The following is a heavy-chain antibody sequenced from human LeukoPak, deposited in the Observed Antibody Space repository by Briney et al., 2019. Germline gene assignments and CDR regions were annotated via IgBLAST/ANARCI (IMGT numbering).Heavy chain of an antibody. Sequence: RSGGSLRLSCAASGFTFDDYAMNWARQVPGKGLEWVSGINWNGGSTGYADSVKGRFTISRDNAKNSLYLQMNSLRAEDTALYYCVRAGYTYVSPMTDYWGQGTLVTVSS. CDR3: VRAGYTYVSPMTDY. CDR2: INWNGGST. J-gene: IGHJ4*02. V-gene: IGHV3-20*04. D-gene: IGHD5-18*01. CDR1: GFTFDDYA.